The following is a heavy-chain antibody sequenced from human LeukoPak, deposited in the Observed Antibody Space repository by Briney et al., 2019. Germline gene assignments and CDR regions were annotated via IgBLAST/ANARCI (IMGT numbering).Heavy chain of an antibody. Sequence: SETLSLTCTVSGGSISSYYCSWIRQPAGKGLEWIGRIYTSGSTNYNPSLKSRVTMSVDTSKNQFSLKLSSVTAADTAVYYCARDTGFLTMIDPRGAWFDPWGQGTLVTVSS. CDR1: GGSISSYY. D-gene: IGHD3-22*01. V-gene: IGHV4-4*07. CDR2: IYTSGST. J-gene: IGHJ5*02. CDR3: ARDTGFLTMIDPRGAWFDP.